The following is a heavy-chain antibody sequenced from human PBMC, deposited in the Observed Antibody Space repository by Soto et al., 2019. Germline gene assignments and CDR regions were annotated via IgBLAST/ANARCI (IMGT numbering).Heavy chain of an antibody. CDR1: GYNFASYW. V-gene: IGHV5-10-1*01. D-gene: IGHD2-2*01. Sequence: GESLKISCQGSGYNFASYWISWVRQMPGKGLEWMCRIDPIDSYTNYSPSFQGHVTISADKSISTAYLQWSSLKASDTAMYYCARRYCSSASCTRNYYGMDVWGQGTTVTVSS. CDR3: ARRYCSSASCTRNYYGMDV. J-gene: IGHJ6*02. CDR2: IDPIDSYT.